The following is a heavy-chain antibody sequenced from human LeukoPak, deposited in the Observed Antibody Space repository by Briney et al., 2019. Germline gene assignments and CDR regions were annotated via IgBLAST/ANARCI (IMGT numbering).Heavy chain of an antibody. CDR3: ASSQYGSQHFDY. V-gene: IGHV3-53*01. J-gene: IGHJ4*02. D-gene: IGHD2-2*01. CDR1: GFSFSTYS. CDR2: IYSGGST. Sequence: GGSLRLSCAASGFSFSTYSMNWVRQAPGKGLEWVSVIYSGGSTYYADSVKGRFTISRDNSKNTLYLQMNSLRAEDTAVYYCASSQYGSQHFDYWGQGTLVTVSS.